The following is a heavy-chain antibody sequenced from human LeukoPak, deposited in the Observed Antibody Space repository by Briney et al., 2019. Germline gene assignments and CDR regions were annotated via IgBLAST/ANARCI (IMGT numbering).Heavy chain of an antibody. CDR1: GYTFTSYD. CDR3: ARTDARYGSGSYYKILGRFAFDY. D-gene: IGHD3-10*01. Sequence: ASVKVSCKASGYTFTSYDINWVRQATGQGLEWMGWMNPNSGKTGYAQKFQGRVTMTRNTSISTAYMELSSLRSGDTAVYYCARTDARYGSGSYYKILGRFAFDYWGQGTLVTVSS. J-gene: IGHJ4*02. CDR2: MNPNSGKT. V-gene: IGHV1-8*01.